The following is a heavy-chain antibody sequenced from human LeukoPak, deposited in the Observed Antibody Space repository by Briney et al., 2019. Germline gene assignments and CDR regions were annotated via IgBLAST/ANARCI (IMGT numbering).Heavy chain of an antibody. Sequence: GGSLTLSCAASGFASSDSAIHWVRQASGRGLEWVARIRSRTNNYATAYAASVRGRFTISRDDSKKTAFLQMNSLKTEDTAVYYCTRFYDTSLDYWGQGTLVTVSS. V-gene: IGHV3-73*01. D-gene: IGHD3-22*01. CDR2: IRSRTNNYAT. CDR3: TRFYDTSLDY. CDR1: GFASSDSA. J-gene: IGHJ4*02.